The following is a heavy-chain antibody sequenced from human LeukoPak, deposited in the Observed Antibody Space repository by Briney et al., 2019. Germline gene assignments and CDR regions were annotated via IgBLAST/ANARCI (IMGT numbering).Heavy chain of an antibody. CDR2: IYYSGST. V-gene: IGHV4-39*07. Sequence: SETLSLTCTVSGGSISSSSYYWGWIRQPPGKGLEWIGCIYYSGSTYYNPSLKSRVTISVDTSKNQFSLKLSSVTAADTAVYYCAALYYYYYYMDVWGKGTTVTVSS. J-gene: IGHJ6*03. CDR1: GGSISSSSYY. CDR3: AALYYYYYYMDV.